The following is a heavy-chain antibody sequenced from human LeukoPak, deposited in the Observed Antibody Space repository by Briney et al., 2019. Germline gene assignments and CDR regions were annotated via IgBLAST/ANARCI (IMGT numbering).Heavy chain of an antibody. CDR2: IKQDGSEK. V-gene: IGHV3-7*01. Sequence: GGSLRLSCAASGFTFSSYWMSWVRQAPGKGLEWVANIKQDGSEKYYVDSVKGRFTISRDNAKNSLYLQMNSLRAEDTAVYYCARVAVAGTAEFDYWGQGTLVIVSS. D-gene: IGHD6-19*01. CDR3: ARVAVAGTAEFDY. CDR1: GFTFSSYW. J-gene: IGHJ4*02.